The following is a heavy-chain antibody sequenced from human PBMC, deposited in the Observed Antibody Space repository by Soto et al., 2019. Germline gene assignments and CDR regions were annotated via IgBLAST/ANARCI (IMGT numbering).Heavy chain of an antibody. CDR1: GYTFTSYG. J-gene: IGHJ4*02. CDR3: CIWSGYDPCVLDY. CDR2: ISAYNGNT. Sequence: QVRLVQSGAEVKKPGASVKVSCKASGYTFTSYGISWVRQAPGQGLEWMGWISAYNGNTNYAQKLQGRVTITTHTSTSTAYMELRSLTSDDTAVYYCCIWSGYDPCVLDYCRQGTLVTLSS. V-gene: IGHV1-18*01. D-gene: IGHD5-12*01.